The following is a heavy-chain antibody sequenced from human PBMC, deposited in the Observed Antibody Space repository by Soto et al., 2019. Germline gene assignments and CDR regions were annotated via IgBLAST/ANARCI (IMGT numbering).Heavy chain of an antibody. D-gene: IGHD4-4*01. CDR2: VHPNSGGT. CDR1: GYTFSVYH. J-gene: IGHJ6*02. Sequence: QVHLVQSGAEVKQPGASVKVSCKASGYTFSVYHMHWVRQAPGQGLEWMGWVHPNSGGTNYAQSFEGRVTMTRDTSINTAFMELSRLTTDDTAVYYYAKELQRGMDVWGQGTTVTGSS. CDR3: AKELQRGMDV. V-gene: IGHV1-2*02.